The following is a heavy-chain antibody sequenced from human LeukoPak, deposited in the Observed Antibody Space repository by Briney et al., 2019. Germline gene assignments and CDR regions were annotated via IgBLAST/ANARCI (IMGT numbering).Heavy chain of an antibody. CDR2: IYYSGST. D-gene: IGHD6-19*01. J-gene: IGHJ5*02. CDR3: ARGQLSGWYVGWFDP. Sequence: SETLSLTCTVSGGSISSYYWSWLRQPPGKGLEGIGYIYYSGSTNYNPSLKSRVTISVDTSKNQFSLKLSSVTAADTAVYYCARGQLSGWYVGWFDPWGQGTLVTVSS. CDR1: GGSISSYY. V-gene: IGHV4-59*08.